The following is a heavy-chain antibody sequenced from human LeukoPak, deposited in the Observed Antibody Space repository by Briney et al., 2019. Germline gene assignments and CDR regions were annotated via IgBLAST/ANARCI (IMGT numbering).Heavy chain of an antibody. V-gene: IGHV3-23*01. J-gene: IGHJ6*04. D-gene: IGHD3-3*01. CDR3: ASFGGMDV. CDR1: GITFSRYG. CDR2: ISGSGAST. Sequence: PGGSLRLSCAASGITFSRYGMSWVRQAPGKGLEWVSGISGSGASTHYADSVEGRFTISRDNSKNTLYLQMNRLRAEDTAAYYCASFGGMDVWGKGTTVTISS.